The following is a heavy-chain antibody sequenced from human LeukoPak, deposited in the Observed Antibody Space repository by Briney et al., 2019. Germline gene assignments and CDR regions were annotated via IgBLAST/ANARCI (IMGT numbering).Heavy chain of an antibody. CDR1: GGSFSGYY. CDR2: INHSGST. V-gene: IGHV4-34*01. J-gene: IGHJ4*02. CDR3: ARVRY. Sequence: SETLSLTCAVYGGSFSGYYWSWIRQPPGKGLEWIGEINHSGSTNYNPSLKSRVTITVDTSKNQFSLKLSSVTAADTAVYYCARVRYWGQGTLVTVSS.